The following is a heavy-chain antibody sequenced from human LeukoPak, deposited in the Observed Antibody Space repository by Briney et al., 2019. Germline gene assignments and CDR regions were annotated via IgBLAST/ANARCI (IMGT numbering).Heavy chain of an antibody. J-gene: IGHJ4*02. CDR2: IYYSGST. CDR3: ARGDRVGSSGYYFDN. Sequence: SQTLSLTCTVSGGSISSSSYYWGWIRQPPGKGLEWIGSIYYSGSTYYNPSLKSRVTISVGTSKNQFSLKLSSVTAADTAVYYCARGDRVGSSGYYFDNWGQGTLVTVSS. D-gene: IGHD3-10*01. V-gene: IGHV4-39*07. CDR1: GGSISSSSYY.